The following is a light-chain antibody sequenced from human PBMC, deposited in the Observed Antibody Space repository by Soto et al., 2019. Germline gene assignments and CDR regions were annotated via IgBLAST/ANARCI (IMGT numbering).Light chain of an antibody. V-gene: IGLV2-8*01. CDR3: SSYAGSNNYV. J-gene: IGLJ1*01. Sequence: QSALTQPPSASGSPGQSVTISCTGTSSDVRGYNYVSWYQQHPGKAPKLMIYEVSKRPSGVPDRFSGSKSGNTASLTVSGLQAEDEADYYCSSYAGSNNYVFGTGTKVTVL. CDR2: EVS. CDR1: SSDVRGYNY.